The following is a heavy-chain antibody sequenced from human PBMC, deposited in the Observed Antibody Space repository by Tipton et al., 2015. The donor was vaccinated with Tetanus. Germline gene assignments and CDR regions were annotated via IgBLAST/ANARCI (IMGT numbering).Heavy chain of an antibody. CDR2: ISSTSSYI. CDR3: VSGRTLDY. J-gene: IGHJ4*02. CDR1: GFTFSNYR. D-gene: IGHD1-26*01. V-gene: IGHV3-21*06. Sequence: SLRLSCAASGFTFSNYRMNWVRQAPGKGLQWVASISSTSSYIYYADSLKGRFTISRDNTKNSLFLQINSLRAEDAALYYCVSGRTLDYWGQGTLVTVSS.